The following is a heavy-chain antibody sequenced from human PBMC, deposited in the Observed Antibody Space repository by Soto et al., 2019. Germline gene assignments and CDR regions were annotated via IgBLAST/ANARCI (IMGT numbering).Heavy chain of an antibody. J-gene: IGHJ5*01. D-gene: IGHD3-3*01. CDR2: INPNSGAT. CDR1: GSTFTVYY. Sequence: ASVNGSCKTSGSTFTVYYVDWGRQAPGQRLEWMGWINPNSGATNYAENLQGRVTLTRDTSISTAYMELTRLTSEDTAVYYCAKSIIRFLEWSSPFDSWGRGTLVTRSS. V-gene: IGHV1-2*02. CDR3: AKSIIRFLEWSSPFDS.